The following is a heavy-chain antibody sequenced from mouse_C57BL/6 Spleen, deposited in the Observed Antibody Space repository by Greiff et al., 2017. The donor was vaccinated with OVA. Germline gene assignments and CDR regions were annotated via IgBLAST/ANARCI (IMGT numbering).Heavy chain of an antibody. CDR3: ARDASPHYYGSSLYFDV. D-gene: IGHD1-1*01. V-gene: IGHV7-1*01. CDR2: SRNKANDYTT. Sequence: EVKLMESGGGLVQSGRSLRLSCATSGFTFSDFYMEWVRQAPGKGLEWIAASRNKANDYTTEYSASVKGRFIVSRDTSQSILYLQMNALRAEDTAIYYCARDASPHYYGSSLYFDVWGTGTTVTVSS. J-gene: IGHJ1*03. CDR1: GFTFSDFY.